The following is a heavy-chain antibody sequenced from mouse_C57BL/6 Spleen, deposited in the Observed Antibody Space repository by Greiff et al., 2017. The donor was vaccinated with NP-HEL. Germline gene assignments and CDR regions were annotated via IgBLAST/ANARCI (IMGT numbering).Heavy chain of an antibody. D-gene: IGHD2-5*01. Sequence: VQLQQSGPGLVQPSQSLSITCTVSGFSLTSYGVHWVRQSPGKGLEWLGVIWSGGSTDYNAAFISRLSISKDNSKSQVFFKMNSLQADDTAIYYCARNRNLTTYYNNFYAMDYWGQGTSVTVSS. V-gene: IGHV2-2*01. CDR2: IWSGGST. CDR3: ARNRNLTTYYNNFYAMDY. CDR1: GFSLTSYG. J-gene: IGHJ4*01.